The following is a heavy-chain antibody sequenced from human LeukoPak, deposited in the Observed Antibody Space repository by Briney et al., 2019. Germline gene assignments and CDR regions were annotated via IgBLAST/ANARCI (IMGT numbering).Heavy chain of an antibody. CDR3: ARVRSTYYYGSGSYPVKYYFDY. CDR2: INHSGST. D-gene: IGHD3-10*01. J-gene: IGHJ4*02. CDR1: GGSFSGYY. Sequence: PSETLSLTCAVYGGSFSGYYWSWIRQPPGKGLEWIGEINHSGSTNYNPSLKSRVTISVDTSKNQFSLKLSSVTAADTAVYYCARVRSTYYYGSGSYPVKYYFDYWGQGTLVTVSS. V-gene: IGHV4-34*01.